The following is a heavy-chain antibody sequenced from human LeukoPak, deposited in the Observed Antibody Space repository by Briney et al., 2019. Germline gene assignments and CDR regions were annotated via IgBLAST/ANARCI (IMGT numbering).Heavy chain of an antibody. Sequence: GESLSLSCAASGFTFSITWMSWVRQPPAQGLELVSNIKQDGSDKNDVNSVKGRFTISRDNAKNLLYLEMNILRAEDTAVYFCARHSNKYDYDSSGHYRSFDNWGQGTLVTVSS. CDR3: ARHSNKYDYDSSGHYRSFDN. V-gene: IGHV3-7*01. J-gene: IGHJ4*02. CDR2: IKQDGSDK. CDR1: GFTFSITW. D-gene: IGHD3-22*01.